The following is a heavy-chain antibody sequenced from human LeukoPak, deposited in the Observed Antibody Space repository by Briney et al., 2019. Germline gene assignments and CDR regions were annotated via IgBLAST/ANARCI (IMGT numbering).Heavy chain of an antibody. J-gene: IGHJ4*02. CDR1: GDSINSYS. CDR3: ARLFFDYSDGGVSYGEPHLPD. Sequence: SETLSLTCTVSGDSINSYSWTWIRQPPGKGLEWIGYIHDRGCTNYSPSLKSRLTISRDTSKNQVSLSLTSVTAADTAVYFCARLFFDYSDGGVSYGEPHLPDWGQGTLVSVSS. D-gene: IGHD3-22*01. CDR2: IHDRGCT. V-gene: IGHV4-59*01.